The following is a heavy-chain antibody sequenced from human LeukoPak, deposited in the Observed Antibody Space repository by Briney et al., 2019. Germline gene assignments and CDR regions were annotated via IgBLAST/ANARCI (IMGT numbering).Heavy chain of an antibody. CDR3: AKDNCSGYYIDY. J-gene: IGHJ4*02. Sequence: GGSLRLSCAASGFTFSSYAMSWVRQAPGKGLEWVSAISGSDDNTYYADSVKGRFTISRDNSKNTLYLQMNSLRAEDTAVYYCAKDNCSGYYIDYWGQGTLVTVSS. CDR2: ISGSDDNT. V-gene: IGHV3-23*01. D-gene: IGHD2-15*01. CDR1: GFTFSSYA.